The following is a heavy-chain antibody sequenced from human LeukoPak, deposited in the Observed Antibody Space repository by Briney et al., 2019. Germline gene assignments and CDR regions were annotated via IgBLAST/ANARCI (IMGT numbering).Heavy chain of an antibody. CDR1: GYTLTELS. J-gene: IGHJ4*02. D-gene: IGHD3-9*01. Sequence: ASVKVSCKVSGYTLTELSMHWVRQAPGKGLEWMGGFDPEDGETIYAQKLQGRVTMTEDTSTDTAYMELSSLRSEDTAVYYCATSPIQYYDILTGYYWGQGTLVTVSS. CDR3: ATSPIQYYDILTGYY. V-gene: IGHV1-24*01. CDR2: FDPEDGET.